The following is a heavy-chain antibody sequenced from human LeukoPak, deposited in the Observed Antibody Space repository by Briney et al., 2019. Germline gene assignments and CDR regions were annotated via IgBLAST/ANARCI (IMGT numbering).Heavy chain of an antibody. J-gene: IGHJ4*02. CDR1: GYPFSNYA. CDR2: IGSSGDNI. D-gene: IGHD2-8*02. V-gene: IGHV3-23*01. CDR3: AKQDIVLVQPGISFKTEFDF. Sequence: GGSLRLSCAASGYPFSNYAMSWVRQAPGKGLEGVSVIGSSGDNIYYADSVKGRFTISRDNSKNTLYLAMNSLRAEDTAVYYCAKQDIVLVQPGISFKTEFDFWGQGTLVTVSS.